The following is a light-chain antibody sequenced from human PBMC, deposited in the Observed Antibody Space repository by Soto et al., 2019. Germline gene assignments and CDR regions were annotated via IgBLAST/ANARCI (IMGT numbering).Light chain of an antibody. Sequence: IQLTQSPSTLSASVGDRVTITCRASQGIGTALAWYHQRPGNSPDLLVYDASTLQSGAPSRFSGSGSETDFSLTISGLQPEDFGHYYCQQFNTKPLTFGGGTRVEIK. CDR1: QGIGTA. CDR3: QQFNTKPLT. CDR2: DAS. V-gene: IGKV1-13*02. J-gene: IGKJ4*01.